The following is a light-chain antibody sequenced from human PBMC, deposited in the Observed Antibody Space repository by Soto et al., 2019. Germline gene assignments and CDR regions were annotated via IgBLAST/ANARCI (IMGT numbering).Light chain of an antibody. CDR1: QSISSW. Sequence: DIQMTQSPSTLSASVGDRVTITCRASQSISSWLAWYQQKPGKAPKLLIYDASSLESGVPSRFSGSGSGTEFPLTISSLQPDDFATYYCQQYNDYSPTFGQGTKVEIK. CDR2: DAS. J-gene: IGKJ1*01. CDR3: QQYNDYSPT. V-gene: IGKV1-5*01.